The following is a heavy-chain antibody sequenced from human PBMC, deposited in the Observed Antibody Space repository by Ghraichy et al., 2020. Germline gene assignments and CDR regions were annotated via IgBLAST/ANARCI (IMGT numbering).Heavy chain of an antibody. CDR2: ISGHDDGT. J-gene: IGHJ4*02. CDR3: SKCRTGFAAGSCWADFDY. Sequence: ISGHDDGTYYADSVKGRFSISRDSSKTTLHLHMNSLRLEDTAAYYCSKCRTGFAAGSCWADFDYSGQGNMVTVSS. D-gene: IGHD2-15*01. V-gene: IGHV3-23*01.